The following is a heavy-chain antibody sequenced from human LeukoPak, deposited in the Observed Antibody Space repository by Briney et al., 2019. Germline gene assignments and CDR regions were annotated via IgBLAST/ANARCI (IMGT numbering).Heavy chain of an antibody. J-gene: IGHJ5*02. CDR3: ARVKQQLVGSGWFDP. CDR1: GFTFSSCG. D-gene: IGHD6-13*01. CDR2: IWYDGSNK. V-gene: IGHV3-33*01. Sequence: GGSLRLSCAASGFTFSSCGMHWVRQAPGKGLEWVAVIWYDGSNKYYADSVKGRFTISRDNSKNTLYLQMNSLRAEDTAVYYCARVKQQLVGSGWFDPWGQGTLVTVSS.